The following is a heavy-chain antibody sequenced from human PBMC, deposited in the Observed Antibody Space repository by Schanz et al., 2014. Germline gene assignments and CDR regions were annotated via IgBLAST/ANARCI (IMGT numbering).Heavy chain of an antibody. CDR2: INPNSGDT. Sequence: QVQLVQSGAEVKKPGSSMKVSCKASGGTFNSYSISWVRQAPGQGLEWMGWINPNSGDTNYAQKFQGWVTMTRNTSISTAYMELSSLRSEDTAVYYCARGRGCTGGSCYSWFDLWGQGTLXTVAS. CDR3: ARGRGCTGGSCYSWFDL. D-gene: IGHD2-15*01. V-gene: IGHV1-8*02. J-gene: IGHJ5*02. CDR1: GGTFNSYS.